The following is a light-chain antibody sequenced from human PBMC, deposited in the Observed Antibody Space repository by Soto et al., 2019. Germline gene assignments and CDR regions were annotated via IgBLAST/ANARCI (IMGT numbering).Light chain of an antibody. J-gene: IGLJ1*01. CDR1: SSDVGGYNS. V-gene: IGLV2-14*01. CDR2: EVR. Sequence: QSALAQSASVSGSPGQSITISCTGTSSDVGGYNSVSWFQQHPGKAPRLMIYEVRNRSSGVSNRFSGSKSGNTASLTISGLQAEDEADYYCSSYTSNTTLVFGTGTKVTVL. CDR3: SSYTSNTTLV.